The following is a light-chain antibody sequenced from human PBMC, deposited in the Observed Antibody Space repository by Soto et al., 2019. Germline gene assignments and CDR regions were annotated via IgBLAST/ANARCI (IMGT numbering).Light chain of an antibody. CDR1: STDVGGYNY. CDR2: EVN. J-gene: IGLJ1*01. V-gene: IGLV2-14*01. Sequence: QSVLAQPSSVSGSPGQSITISCTGTSTDVGGYNYVSWYQHHPGKGPKLLIYEVNNRPPGVSDRFSGSKSGNKASLTISNLEAEDESDYYCGSYTSTDTPFVFGTGTKVTVL. CDR3: GSYTSTDTPFV.